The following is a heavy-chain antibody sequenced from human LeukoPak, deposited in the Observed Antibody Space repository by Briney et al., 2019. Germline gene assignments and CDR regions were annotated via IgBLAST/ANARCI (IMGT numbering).Heavy chain of an antibody. CDR1: GGSISSYY. Sequence: SETLSLTCTVSGGSISSYYWSWIRQPPGKGLEWIGYIYYSGSTNYNPSLKSRVTISVDTSKNQFSLKLSSVTAADTAVYYCARDRVEMATIWDAFDIWGQGTMVTVSS. D-gene: IGHD5-24*01. J-gene: IGHJ3*02. V-gene: IGHV4-59*01. CDR2: IYYSGST. CDR3: ARDRVEMATIWDAFDI.